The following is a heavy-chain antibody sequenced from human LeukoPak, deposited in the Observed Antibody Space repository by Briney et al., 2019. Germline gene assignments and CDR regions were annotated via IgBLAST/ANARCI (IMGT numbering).Heavy chain of an antibody. CDR1: GFTFSSYS. CDR2: ISSSSSTI. J-gene: IGHJ4*02. D-gene: IGHD2-2*01. CDR3: ARGPSNRYCSSTSCYPPFFY. V-gene: IGHV3-48*01. Sequence: PGGSLRLSCAASGFTFSSYSMNWVRRAPGKGLEWVSYISSSSSTIYYADSVKGRFTISRDNAKNSLYLQMNSLRAEDTAVYYCARGPSNRYCSSTSCYPPFFYWGQGTLVTVSS.